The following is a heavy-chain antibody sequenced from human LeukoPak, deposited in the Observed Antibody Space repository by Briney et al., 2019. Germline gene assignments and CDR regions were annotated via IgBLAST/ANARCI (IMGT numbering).Heavy chain of an antibody. D-gene: IGHD5-12*01. V-gene: IGHV4-39*02. CDR1: GGSISSSSYY. CDR3: AREVATISREYYFDN. CDR2: IYYSGST. Sequence: SETLSLTCTVSGGSISSSSYYWGWIRQPPGKGLEWIGSIYYSGSTYYNPSLKSRVTISVDTSKNQFSPKLSSVTAADTAVYYCAREVATISREYYFDNWGQGTLVTVSS. J-gene: IGHJ4*02.